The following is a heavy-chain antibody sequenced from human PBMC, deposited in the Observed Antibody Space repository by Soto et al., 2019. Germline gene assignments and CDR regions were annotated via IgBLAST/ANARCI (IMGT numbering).Heavy chain of an antibody. CDR3: ARYIPGVRYYCMDV. V-gene: IGHV3-23*01. CDR2: ISESGTIT. J-gene: IGHJ6*02. Sequence: EVQLLESGGGLVQPGGSLRLSCAASGFTFSSYAMKWVRQAPGKGLEWVSLISESGTITYYADSVKGRFTISRDNSGNTLFLQMYSLSGEDTSVVSCARYIPGVRYYCMDVWGQGTTVTVFS. CDR1: GFTFSSYA. D-gene: IGHD2-2*01.